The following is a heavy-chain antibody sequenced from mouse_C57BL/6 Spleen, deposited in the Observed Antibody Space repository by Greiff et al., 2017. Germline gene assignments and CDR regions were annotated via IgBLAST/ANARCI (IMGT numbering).Heavy chain of an antibody. CDR1: GYTFTSYW. J-gene: IGHJ2*01. Sequence: QVQLQQPGAELVKPGASVKLSCKASGYTFTSYWMHWVKQRPGRGLEWIGRIDPNSGGTKYSENFKGKATLTVDKPSSTAYMQLSSLTSEDSAVYYSARGGDGYYVAYYFGDWGKSTTLTAST. CDR2: IDPNSGGT. V-gene: IGHV1-72*01. D-gene: IGHD2-3*01. CDR3: ARGGDGYYVAYYFGD.